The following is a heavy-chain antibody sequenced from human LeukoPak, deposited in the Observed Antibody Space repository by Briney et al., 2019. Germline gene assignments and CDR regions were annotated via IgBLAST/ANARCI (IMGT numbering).Heavy chain of an antibody. V-gene: IGHV3-20*04. J-gene: IGHJ4*02. D-gene: IGHD3-16*01. CDR2: INWNGGST. CDR1: GGSISTYY. CDR3: ARRPYALYYFDY. Sequence: ETLSLTCTVSGGSISTYYWNWIRQPPGKGLEWVSGINWNGGSTGYADSVKGRFTISRDNAKNSLYLQMNSLRAEDTALYYCARRPYALYYFDYWGQGTLVTVSS.